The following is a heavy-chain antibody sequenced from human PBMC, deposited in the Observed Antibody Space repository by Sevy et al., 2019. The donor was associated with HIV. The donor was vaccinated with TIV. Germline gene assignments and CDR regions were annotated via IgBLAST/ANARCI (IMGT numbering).Heavy chain of an antibody. CDR3: VKDMESTVIIPAAMAFYGMDV. J-gene: IGHJ6*02. D-gene: IGHD2-2*01. CDR1: GFTFDDYG. Sequence: GGSLRLSCAASGFTFDDYGMHWIRQTPGKGLEWLSSISWNSGGIAYAASVMGRFTISRDNAKNSLYLQMNSLRAEDTAYYYCVKDMESTVIIPAAMAFYGMDVWGQGTTVTVSS. V-gene: IGHV3-9*01. CDR2: ISWNSGGI.